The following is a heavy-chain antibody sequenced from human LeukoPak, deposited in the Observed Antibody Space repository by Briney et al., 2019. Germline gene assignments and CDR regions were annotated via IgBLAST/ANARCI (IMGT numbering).Heavy chain of an antibody. D-gene: IGHD3-22*01. Sequence: ASVKVSCKASGYTFTSYGISWVRQAPGQGLEWMGWISVYNGNTNYAQKLQGRVTMTTDTSTSIAYMELRSLRSDDTAVYYCARDLGNYDSSGYLVNYYYYMDVWGKGTTVTVSS. CDR1: GYTFTSYG. CDR3: ARDLGNYDSSGYLVNYYYYMDV. V-gene: IGHV1-18*01. CDR2: ISVYNGNT. J-gene: IGHJ6*03.